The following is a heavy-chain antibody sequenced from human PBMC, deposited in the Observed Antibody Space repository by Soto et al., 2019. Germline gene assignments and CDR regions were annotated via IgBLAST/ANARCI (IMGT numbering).Heavy chain of an antibody. D-gene: IGHD2-2*02. CDR3: ARALTIVVVPSAIRNYYYYCMDV. CDR2: INPSGGST. Sequence: ASVKVSCKASGYTFTSYYMHWVRQAPGQGLEWMGIINPSGGSTSYAQKFQGRVTMTRDTSTSTVYMELSSLRSEDTGVYYCARALTIVVVPSAIRNYYYYCMDVWGQGTIVTLSS. J-gene: IGHJ6*02. V-gene: IGHV1-46*01. CDR1: GYTFTSYY.